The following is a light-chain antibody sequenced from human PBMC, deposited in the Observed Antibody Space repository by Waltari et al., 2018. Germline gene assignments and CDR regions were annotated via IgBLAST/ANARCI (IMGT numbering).Light chain of an antibody. CDR3: QQYDTSPGT. V-gene: IGKV3-20*01. CDR2: GAY. Sequence: EIVLTQSPSTLSLSAGDTATLSCRASQSLSVAYLAWYQHRSGQAPRLLIYGAYYRATGIPDRFSGSGSGTDFTLTITRLEPDDFAVYYCQQYDTSPGTFSQGTNLEI. CDR1: QSLSVAY. J-gene: IGKJ2*01.